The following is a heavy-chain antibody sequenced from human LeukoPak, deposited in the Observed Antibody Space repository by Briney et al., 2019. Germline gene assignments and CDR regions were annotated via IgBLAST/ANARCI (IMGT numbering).Heavy chain of an antibody. D-gene: IGHD3-9*01. V-gene: IGHV4-59*08. CDR2: IYYSGST. Sequence: SETLSLTCTVSGGSISSYYWSWIRQPPGKGLEWIGYIYYSGSTNYNPSLKSRVTISVDTSKNQFSLKLSSVTAADTAVYYCARHGRGHYDTLTGYGFGAFDIWGQGTMVTVSS. CDR1: GGSISSYY. CDR3: ARHGRGHYDTLTGYGFGAFDI. J-gene: IGHJ3*02.